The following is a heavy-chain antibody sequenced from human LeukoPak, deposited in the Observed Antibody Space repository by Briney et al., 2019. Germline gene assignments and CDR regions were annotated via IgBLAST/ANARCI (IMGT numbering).Heavy chain of an antibody. J-gene: IGHJ3*02. CDR3: ARSMDSRLVVVVPAAMVAFDI. CDR1: GGTFSSYT. V-gene: IGHV1-69*02. Sequence: PAASVKVSCKASGGTFSSYTISWVRQALGQGLEWMGRIIPILGIANYAQKFQGRVTITADKSTSTAYMELSSLRSEDTAVYYCARSMDSRLVVVVPAAMVAFDIWGQGTMVTVSS. CDR2: IIPILGIA. D-gene: IGHD2-2*01.